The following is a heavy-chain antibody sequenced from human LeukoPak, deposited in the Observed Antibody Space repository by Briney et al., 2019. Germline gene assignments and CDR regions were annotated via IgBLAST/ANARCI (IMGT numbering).Heavy chain of an antibody. CDR3: ARDRGTWNDDGFDY. D-gene: IGHD1-1*01. V-gene: IGHV4-59*12. Sequence: KPSETLSLTCTVSGGSISSYYWSWIRQPPGKGLEWLGYIYYSWSTNYNPSLKSRVTMSVDTSKNQFSLKLSSVTAADTAVYYCARDRGTWNDDGFDYWGQGTLVTVSS. CDR1: GGSISSYY. CDR2: IYYSWST. J-gene: IGHJ4*02.